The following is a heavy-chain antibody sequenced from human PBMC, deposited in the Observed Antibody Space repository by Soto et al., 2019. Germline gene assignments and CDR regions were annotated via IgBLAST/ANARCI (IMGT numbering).Heavy chain of an antibody. J-gene: IGHJ4*02. Sequence: ASVKVSCTASGYTFTSYGISWVRQAPGQGLEWMGWISAYNGNTNYAQKLQGRVTMTTDTSTSTAYMELRSLRSDDTAVYYCARDGGRDDYIWGSYRYYFDYWGQGTLVTVSS. CDR3: ARDGGRDDYIWGSYRYYFDY. CDR1: GYTFTSYG. V-gene: IGHV1-18*01. CDR2: ISAYNGNT. D-gene: IGHD3-16*02.